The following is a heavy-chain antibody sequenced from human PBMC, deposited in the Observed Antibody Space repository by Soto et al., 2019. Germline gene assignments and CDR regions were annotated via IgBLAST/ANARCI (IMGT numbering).Heavy chain of an antibody. J-gene: IGHJ5*02. CDR3: AREAGSRGYCSGGSCYNWFDP. D-gene: IGHD2-15*01. Sequence: SETLSLTCAVSGGSISSGCDSWSWIRQPPGKGLEWIGYIYHSGSTYYNPSLKSRVTISVDRSKNQFSLKLSSVTAADTAVYYCAREAGSRGYCSGGSCYNWFDPWGQGTLVTVSS. CDR2: IYHSGST. CDR1: GGSISSGCDS. V-gene: IGHV4-30-2*01.